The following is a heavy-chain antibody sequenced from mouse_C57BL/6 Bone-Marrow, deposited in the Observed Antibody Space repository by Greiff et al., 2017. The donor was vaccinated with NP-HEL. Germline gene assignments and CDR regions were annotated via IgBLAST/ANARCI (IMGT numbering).Heavy chain of an antibody. CDR3: ATTHYFDY. CDR1: GFTFSSYG. V-gene: IGHV5-6*01. D-gene: IGHD6-1*01. Sequence: EVQVVESGGDLVKPGGSLKLSCAASGFTFSSYGMSWVRQTPDKRLEWVATISSGGSYTYYPDSVKGRFTISRDNAKNTLYLQMSSLKSEDTAMYYCATTHYFDYWGQGTTLTVSS. J-gene: IGHJ2*01. CDR2: ISSGGSYT.